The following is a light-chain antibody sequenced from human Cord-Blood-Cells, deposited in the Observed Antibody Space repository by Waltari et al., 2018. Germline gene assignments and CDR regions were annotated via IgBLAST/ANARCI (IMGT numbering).Light chain of an antibody. CDR2: DVS. J-gene: IGLJ2*01. V-gene: IGLV2-14*01. CDR3: SSYTSSSTVV. CDR1: SSDVGGYNY. Sequence: QSALTHPASVSGSPGQSITISCTGTSSDVGGYNYVSWYQQHPGKAPKLMIYDVSNRPSGVSTRFSGSKSGYTASLTISVLQAEDEADYYCSSYTSSSTVVFGGGTKLTVL.